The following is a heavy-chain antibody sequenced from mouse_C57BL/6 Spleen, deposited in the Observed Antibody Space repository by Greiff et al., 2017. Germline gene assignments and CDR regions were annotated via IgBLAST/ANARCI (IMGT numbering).Heavy chain of an antibody. D-gene: IGHD2-3*01. Sequence: VQLKESGGGLVKPGGSLKLSCAASGFTFSSYAMSWVRQTPEKRLEWVATISDGGSYTYYPDNVKGRFTISRDNANNNLYLQLRHLKSEDTAMYDCARSDDGDYVGYFDVWGTGTTVTVSS. CDR3: ARSDDGDYVGYFDV. CDR1: GFTFSSYA. CDR2: ISDGGSYT. J-gene: IGHJ1*03. V-gene: IGHV5-4*01.